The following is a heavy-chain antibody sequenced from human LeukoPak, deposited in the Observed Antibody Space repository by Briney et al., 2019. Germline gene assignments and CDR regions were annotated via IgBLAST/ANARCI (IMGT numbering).Heavy chain of an antibody. Sequence: GASVKVSCKVSGYTLTELSMHWVRQAPGQGLEWMGWMNPNSGNTGYAQKFQGRVTMTRNTSISTAYMELSSLRSEDTAVYYCATALLGYCSSTSCLPDHYYYYYGMDVWGQGTTVTVSS. J-gene: IGHJ6*02. CDR1: GYTLTELS. CDR3: ATALLGYCSSTSCLPDHYYYYYGMDV. D-gene: IGHD2-2*01. CDR2: MNPNSGNT. V-gene: IGHV1-8*01.